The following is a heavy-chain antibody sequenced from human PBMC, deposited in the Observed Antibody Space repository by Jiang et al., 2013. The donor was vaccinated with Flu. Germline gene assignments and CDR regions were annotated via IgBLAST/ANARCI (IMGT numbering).Heavy chain of an antibody. V-gene: IGHV6-1*01. J-gene: IGHJ4*02. Sequence: SQTLSLTCAISGDSVSSNSVAWNWIRQSPSRGLEWLGRTYYRSKWYYDYAVSVKSRLIFNPDTSKNQISLQLKSVTPEDTAVYYCARVEDSSGWFDFWGQGNPGHRLL. CDR3: ARVEDSSGWFDF. CDR2: TYYRSKWYY. CDR1: GDSVSSNSVA. D-gene: IGHD6-19*01.